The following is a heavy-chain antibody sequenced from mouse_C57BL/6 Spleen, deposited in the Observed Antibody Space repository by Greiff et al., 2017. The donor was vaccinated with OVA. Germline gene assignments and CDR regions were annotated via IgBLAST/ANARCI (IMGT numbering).Heavy chain of an antibody. CDR3: ASLYYGNYGWFAY. Sequence: EVKLQESGGGLVKPGGSLKLSCAASGFTFSSYAMSWVRQTPEKRLEWVATISDGGSYTYYPDNVKGRFTISRDNAKNNLYLQMSHLKSEDTAMYYCASLYYGNYGWFAYWGQGTLVTVSA. J-gene: IGHJ3*01. CDR2: ISDGGSYT. D-gene: IGHD2-1*01. V-gene: IGHV5-4*03. CDR1: GFTFSSYA.